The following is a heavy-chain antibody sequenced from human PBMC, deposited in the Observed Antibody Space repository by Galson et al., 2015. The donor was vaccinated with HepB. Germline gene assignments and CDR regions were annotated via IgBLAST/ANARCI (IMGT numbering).Heavy chain of an antibody. CDR2: INHSGST. CDR1: GGSFSGYY. V-gene: IGHV4-34*01. J-gene: IGHJ5*02. Sequence: ETLSLTCAVYGGSFSGYYWSWIRQPPGKGLEWIGEINHSGSTYYNPSLKSRVTISVDTSKNQFSLKLSSVTAADTAVYYCASQTGVVAAKSWFDPWGQGTLVTVSS. D-gene: IGHD2-15*01. CDR3: ASQTGVVAAKSWFDP.